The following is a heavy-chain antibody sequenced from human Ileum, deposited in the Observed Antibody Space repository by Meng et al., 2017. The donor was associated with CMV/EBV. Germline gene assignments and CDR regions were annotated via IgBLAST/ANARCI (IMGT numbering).Heavy chain of an antibody. CDR2: ISTQSLTT. Sequence: GGSLRLSCVASGFTLSSYDMHWVRQAPGKGLEWISHISTQSLTTVYADSVKGRFNISRDNAKNSLYLQMNSLRVEDTAVYYCARVSSEDFWSGRYPSGCYGMDVWGQGTTVTGSS. J-gene: IGHJ6*02. D-gene: IGHD3-3*01. CDR1: GFTLSSYD. V-gene: IGHV3-48*04. CDR3: ARVSSEDFWSGRYPSGCYGMDV.